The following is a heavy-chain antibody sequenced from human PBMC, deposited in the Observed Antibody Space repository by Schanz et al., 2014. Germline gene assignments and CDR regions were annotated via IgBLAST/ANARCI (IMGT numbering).Heavy chain of an antibody. V-gene: IGHV3-48*01. Sequence: EVQLVESGGGLIQPGGSLRLSCAASGFGFSSYSMNWVRQAPGKGLEWVSYISSASSTINYADSVKGRFTISRDNAKNSLFLQMNSLRVEDSAIYYCAKDISDTSGKDDYWGQGTLVTVSS. CDR2: ISSASSTI. D-gene: IGHD3-22*01. J-gene: IGHJ4*02. CDR1: GFGFSSYS. CDR3: AKDISDTSGKDDY.